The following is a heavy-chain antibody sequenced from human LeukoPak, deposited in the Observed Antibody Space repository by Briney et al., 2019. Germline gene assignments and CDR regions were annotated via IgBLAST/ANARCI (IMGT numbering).Heavy chain of an antibody. CDR2: IWYDGSNK. CDR3: ARDWGCSGGSCYGIIDY. CDR1: GFTFSSYG. V-gene: IGHV3-33*01. J-gene: IGHJ4*02. Sequence: PGGSLRLSCAASGFTFSSYGMHWVRQAPGKGLEWVAVIWYDGSNKYYADSVKGRFTISRDNYTLYLQMNSLRAEDTAVYYCARDWGCSGGSCYGIIDYWGQGTLVTVSS. D-gene: IGHD2-15*01.